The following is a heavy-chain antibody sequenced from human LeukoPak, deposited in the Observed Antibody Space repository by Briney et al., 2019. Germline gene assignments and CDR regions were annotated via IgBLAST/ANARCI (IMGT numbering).Heavy chain of an antibody. CDR3: ARGKSSSGDWFDP. CDR1: GYSFTSYW. Sequence: GESLKISCQGSGYSFTSYWIGWVRQMPGKGLEWMGIIYPGDSDTRYSPSFQGQVTISADKSISTAYLQWSSLKASDTAMYYCARGKSSSGDWFDPWGQGTLVTVSS. V-gene: IGHV5-51*01. J-gene: IGHJ5*02. CDR2: IYPGDSDT. D-gene: IGHD3-22*01.